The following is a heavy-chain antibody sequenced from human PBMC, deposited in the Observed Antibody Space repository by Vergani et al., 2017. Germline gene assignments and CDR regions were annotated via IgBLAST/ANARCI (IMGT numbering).Heavy chain of an antibody. Sequence: QVQLQESGPGLVKPSQTLSLTCTVSGGSISSGGYYWSWIRQHPGKGLEWIGYIYYSGSTNYNPSLESRVTMSIDTSKNQFSLNLSSVTAADTAVYYCATQTRQLWINRRFDYWGQGTLVTVSS. D-gene: IGHD5-18*01. V-gene: IGHV4-31*03. CDR3: ATQTRQLWINRRFDY. CDR2: IYYSGST. J-gene: IGHJ4*02. CDR1: GGSISSGGYY.